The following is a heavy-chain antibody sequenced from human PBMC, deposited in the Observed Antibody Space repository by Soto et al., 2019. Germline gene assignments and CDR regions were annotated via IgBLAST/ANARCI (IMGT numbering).Heavy chain of an antibody. V-gene: IGHV3-30-3*01. J-gene: IGHJ5*02. D-gene: IGHD6-19*01. CDR2: ISYDGSNK. CDR3: ARDLEVAVAGA. CDR1: GFTFSSYA. Sequence: QVQLVESGGGVVQPGRSLRLSCAASGFTFSSYAMHWVRQAPGKGLEWVAVISYDGSNKYYADSVKGRFTSSRDNSKNTLDLQRNSLGAEDTAVYYCARDLEVAVAGAWGQGTLVTVSS.